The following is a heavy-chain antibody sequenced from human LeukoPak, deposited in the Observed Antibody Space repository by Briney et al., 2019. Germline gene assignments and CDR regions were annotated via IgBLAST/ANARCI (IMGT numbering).Heavy chain of an antibody. CDR3: ARFRRSIYGLSWFDP. V-gene: IGHV4-59*08. D-gene: IGHD2/OR15-2a*01. J-gene: IGHJ5*02. Sequence: PSETLSLTCTVSGGSISSYYWSWIRQPPGKGLEWIGYIYYSGSTNYNPSLKSRVTISVDTSKNQFSLKLSSVTAADTAVYYCARFRRSIYGLSWFDPWGQGTLVTVSS. CDR2: IYYSGST. CDR1: GGSISSYY.